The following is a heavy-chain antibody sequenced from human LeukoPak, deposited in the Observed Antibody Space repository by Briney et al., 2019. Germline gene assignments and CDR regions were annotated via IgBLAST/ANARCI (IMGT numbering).Heavy chain of an antibody. J-gene: IGHJ5*02. CDR3: ARDLRRGWFDP. V-gene: IGHV1-18*04. CDR2: ISAYNGNT. CDR1: GYTFTGYY. Sequence: ASVKVSCKASGYTFTGYYMHWVRQAPGQGLEWMGWISAYNGNTNYAQKLQGRVTMTTDTSTSTAYMELRSLRSDDTAVYYCARDLRRGWFDPWGQGTLVTVSS.